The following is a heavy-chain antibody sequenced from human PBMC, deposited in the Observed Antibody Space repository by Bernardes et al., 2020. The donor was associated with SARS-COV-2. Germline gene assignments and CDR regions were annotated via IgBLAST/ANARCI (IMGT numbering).Heavy chain of an antibody. V-gene: IGHV1-69*13. CDR2: IIPIFGTA. Sequence: VKVTCKASGGTFSSYAISWVRQAPGQGLEWMGGIIPIFGTANYAQKFQGRVTITADESTSTAYMELSSLRSEDTAVYYCASLATAAFDIWGPGTMVTVSS. CDR3: ASLATAAFDI. D-gene: IGHD1-26*01. J-gene: IGHJ3*02. CDR1: GGTFSSYA.